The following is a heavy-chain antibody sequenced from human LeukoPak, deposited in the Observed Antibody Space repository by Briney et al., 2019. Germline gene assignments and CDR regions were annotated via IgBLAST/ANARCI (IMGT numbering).Heavy chain of an antibody. D-gene: IGHD3-9*01. CDR2: IYYSGST. J-gene: IGHJ5*02. V-gene: IGHV4-59*02. CDR1: GGSVSSYY. CDR3: ARVQRDYDILTGYYTPNGWFDP. Sequence: PSETLSLTCTVSGGSVSSYYWSWIRQPPGKGLEWIGYIYYSGSTNYNPSLKSRVTISVDTSKNQFSLKLSSVTAADTAVYYCARVQRDYDILTGYYTPNGWFDPWGQGTLVTVSS.